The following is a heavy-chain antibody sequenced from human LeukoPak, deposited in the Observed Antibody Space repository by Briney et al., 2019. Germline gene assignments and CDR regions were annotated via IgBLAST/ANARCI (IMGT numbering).Heavy chain of an antibody. D-gene: IGHD5-18*01. CDR2: IYRSGST. CDR3: VRHGYSYNGVDY. V-gene: IGHV3-53*01. CDR1: GFTVSSNY. Sequence: GGSLRLSCAASGFTVSSNYMSWVRQAPGKGLEWVSVIYRSGSTYYADSVKGRFTISRDNSKNTLYLQMNSLRAEDTAVYFCVRHGYSYNGVDYWGQGTLVTVSS. J-gene: IGHJ4*02.